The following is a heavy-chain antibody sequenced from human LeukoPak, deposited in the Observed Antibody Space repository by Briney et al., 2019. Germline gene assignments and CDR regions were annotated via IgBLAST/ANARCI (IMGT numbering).Heavy chain of an antibody. CDR3: ARSRKVVPSPYYFDY. Sequence: AGGSLRLSCAASGFTFSSYSMNWVRQAPGKGLEWVSSISSSSYIYYADSVKGRFTISRDNAKNSLYLQMNSLRAEDTAVYYCARSRKVVPSPYYFDYWGQGTLVTVPS. CDR1: GFTFSSYS. CDR2: ISSSSYI. J-gene: IGHJ4*02. D-gene: IGHD2-15*01. V-gene: IGHV3-21*01.